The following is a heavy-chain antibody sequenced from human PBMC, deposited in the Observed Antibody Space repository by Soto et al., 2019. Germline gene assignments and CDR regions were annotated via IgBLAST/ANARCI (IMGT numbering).Heavy chain of an antibody. Sequence: GESLKISCKASGYSFTSDWIGWVRQRPGKGLEWMGFIYPRDSDTIYSPSFQGQVTISADKSTSTAYLQWSSLKASDTAMYYCARQATAAAGTSLDYWGQGTLVTVSS. CDR2: IYPRDSDT. CDR3: ARQATAAAGTSLDY. V-gene: IGHV5-51*01. J-gene: IGHJ4*02. CDR1: GYSFTSDW. D-gene: IGHD6-13*01.